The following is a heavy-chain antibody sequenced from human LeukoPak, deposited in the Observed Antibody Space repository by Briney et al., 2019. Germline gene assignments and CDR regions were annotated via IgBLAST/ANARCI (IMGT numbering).Heavy chain of an antibody. CDR1: GFTFSSYW. CDR2: ISSSSSYI. D-gene: IGHD3-16*02. Sequence: GGSLRLSCAASGFTFSSYWMHWVRQAPGKGLEWVSSISSSSSYIYYADSVKGRFTISRDNAKNSLYLQMSSLRAEDTAVYYCARGSKEDDYVWGSYRSSSFFDYWGQGTLVTVSS. CDR3: ARGSKEDDYVWGSYRSSSFFDY. J-gene: IGHJ4*02. V-gene: IGHV3-21*01.